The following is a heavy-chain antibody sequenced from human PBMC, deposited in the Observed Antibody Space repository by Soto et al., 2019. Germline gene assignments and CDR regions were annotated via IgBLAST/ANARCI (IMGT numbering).Heavy chain of an antibody. J-gene: IGHJ5*02. CDR2: ISAYNGNT. D-gene: IGHD3-9*01. CDR3: ARGYDILTGYYSPRGFDP. CDR1: GYTFTSYG. V-gene: IGHV1-18*01. Sequence: GASVKVSCKASGYTFTSYGISWVRQAPGQGLEWMGWISAYNGNTNYAQKLQGRVTMTTDTSTSTAYMELRSLRSDDTAVYYCARGYDILTGYYSPRGFDPWGQGTLVTVSS.